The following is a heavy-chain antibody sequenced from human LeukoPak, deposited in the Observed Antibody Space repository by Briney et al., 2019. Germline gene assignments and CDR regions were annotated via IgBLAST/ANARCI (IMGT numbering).Heavy chain of an antibody. CDR1: GFTFSSYG. V-gene: IGHV3-30*18. CDR2: ISYDGSNK. J-gene: IGHJ4*02. CDR3: AKESYATIDY. D-gene: IGHD5-12*01. Sequence: GRSLRLSCAASGFTFSSYGMHWVRQAPGKGLEWVAVISYDGSNKYYADSVKGRFTISRDNSKNTLYLQMNSLRAEDTAVYYRAKESYATIDYWGQGTLVTVSS.